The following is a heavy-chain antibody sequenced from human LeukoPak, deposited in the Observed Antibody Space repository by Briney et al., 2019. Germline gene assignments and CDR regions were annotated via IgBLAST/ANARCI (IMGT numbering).Heavy chain of an antibody. D-gene: IGHD3-3*01. J-gene: IGHJ3*02. CDR1: GGSFSGYY. CDR3: ARLGIFGVVILDAFDI. CDR2: INHSGST. V-gene: IGHV4-34*01. Sequence: PSQTLSLTCAVYGGSFSGYYWSWIRQPPGKGLEWIGEINHSGSTNYNPSLKSRVTISVDTSKNQFSLKLSSVTAADTAVYYCARLGIFGVVILDAFDIWGQGTMVTVSS.